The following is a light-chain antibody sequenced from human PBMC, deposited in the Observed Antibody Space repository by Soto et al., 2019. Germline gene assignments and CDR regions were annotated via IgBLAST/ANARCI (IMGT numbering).Light chain of an antibody. V-gene: IGKV3-15*01. Sequence: EIVMTQSPATLSVSPGERDTLSCRASQSISTNLAWYQQKPGQPPRLLIYGASTRATGIPARFSGSGSGTEFTLTISSLQSEDFAVYSCQQYYNWPPFTFGGGTKVEIQ. CDR1: QSISTN. CDR3: QQYYNWPPFT. J-gene: IGKJ4*01. CDR2: GAS.